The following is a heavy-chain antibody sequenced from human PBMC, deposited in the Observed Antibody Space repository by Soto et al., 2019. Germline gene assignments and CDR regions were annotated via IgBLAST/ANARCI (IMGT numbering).Heavy chain of an antibody. D-gene: IGHD6-19*01. J-gene: IGHJ4*02. CDR3: ARDRGAVTGQYFDY. CDR2: ISSSGTSA. CDR1: GFTFSDYY. V-gene: IGHV3-11*05. Sequence: QVQLEESGGGLVKPGGSQRLSCAASGFTFSDYYMSWIREAPGKGLEYISYISSSGTSANYADSVKGRFTISRDNAKNSLYLQMNSLRAEDTAVYYCARDRGAVTGQYFDYWGQGALVTVSS.